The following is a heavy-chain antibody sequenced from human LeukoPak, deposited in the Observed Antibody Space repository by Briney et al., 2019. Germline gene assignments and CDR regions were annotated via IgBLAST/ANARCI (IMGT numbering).Heavy chain of an antibody. Sequence: SETLSLTCAVYGGSFSGYYWSWIRQPPGKGLEWIGEINHSGSTNYNPSLKSRVTISVDTSKNQFSLKLSSVTAADTAVYYCAKDYRSGWYISPITLDPSFDYWGQGTLVTVSS. D-gene: IGHD6-19*01. CDR1: GGSFSGYY. CDR2: INHSGST. J-gene: IGHJ4*02. V-gene: IGHV4-34*01. CDR3: AKDYRSGWYISPITLDPSFDY.